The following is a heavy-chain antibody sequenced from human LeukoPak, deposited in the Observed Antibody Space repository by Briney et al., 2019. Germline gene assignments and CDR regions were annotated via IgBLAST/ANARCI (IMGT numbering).Heavy chain of an antibody. CDR2: ISYDGSHK. CDR1: GXXFRXXX. Sequence: LSCAASGXXFRXXXXXWVXXXXXXXXXXVAVISYDGSHKSYQDSVKGRFTISRDNSKNKLYLQMASLRAQDTAVYYCAREDYXXXFFDFWGQ. CDR3: AREDYXXXFFDF. J-gene: IGHJ4*02. D-gene: IGHD4-11*01. V-gene: IGHV3-30-3*01.